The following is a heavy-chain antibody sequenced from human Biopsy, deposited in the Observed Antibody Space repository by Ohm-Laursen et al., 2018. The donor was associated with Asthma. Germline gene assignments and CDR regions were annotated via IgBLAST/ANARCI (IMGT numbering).Heavy chain of an antibody. CDR2: IAYDGRDK. CDR1: GFTFSNYA. V-gene: IGHV3-30*03. Sequence: SLRLSCAASGFTFSNYAMHWVRQAPGKGMEWVGVIAYDGRDKYYADSVKGRFTISRDNSKNTLYLQMNSLRAEDTAVYYCARARRSLLLPDYYYYGMDVWGQGATVTVSS. D-gene: IGHD3-22*01. J-gene: IGHJ6*02. CDR3: ARARRSLLLPDYYYYGMDV.